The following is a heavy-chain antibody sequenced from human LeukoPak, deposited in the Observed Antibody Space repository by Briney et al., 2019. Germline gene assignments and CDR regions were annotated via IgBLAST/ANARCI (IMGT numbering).Heavy chain of an antibody. CDR1: GGSFSGYY. Sequence: SETLSLTCAVYGGSFSGYYWSWIRQPPGKGLEWIGTISYSGTTFYNPSLLSRLTIAVDTSKNQFSLKLTSVTAADTAVYYCARQGRYMAAAGTPNFDYWGQGILVTVSS. CDR2: ISYSGTT. CDR3: ARQGRYMAAAGTPNFDY. V-gene: IGHV4-34*01. J-gene: IGHJ4*02. D-gene: IGHD6-13*01.